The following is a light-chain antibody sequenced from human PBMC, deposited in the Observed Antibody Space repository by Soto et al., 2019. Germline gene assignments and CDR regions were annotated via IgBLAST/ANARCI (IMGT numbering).Light chain of an antibody. CDR3: QQAYSHPLT. Sequence: DIRMTQYTSSLSASVGDTVTITCRASQGVGVWLGWYQQKPGKAPHLLIYGASGLQVGVPSRFSGSVSGADFTLTISNLHPEDLATYYCQQAYSHPLTFGGGTKVEIK. V-gene: IGKV1-12*01. J-gene: IGKJ4*01. CDR1: QGVGVW. CDR2: GAS.